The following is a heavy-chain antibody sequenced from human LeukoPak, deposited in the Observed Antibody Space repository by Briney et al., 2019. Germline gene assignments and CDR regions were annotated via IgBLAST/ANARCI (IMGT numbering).Heavy chain of an antibody. CDR3: ARRYCSSTSCLIDY. CDR1: GFTFSSYE. D-gene: IGHD2-2*01. CDR2: ISSSGTTI. V-gene: IGHV3-48*03. Sequence: QAGGSLRLSCAASGFTFSSYEMNWVRQAPGKGLEWVSYISSSGTTIYYADSVKGRFTISRDNAKNSLYLQMNSLRAEDTAVYYCARRYCSSTSCLIDYWGRGTLVTVSS. J-gene: IGHJ4*02.